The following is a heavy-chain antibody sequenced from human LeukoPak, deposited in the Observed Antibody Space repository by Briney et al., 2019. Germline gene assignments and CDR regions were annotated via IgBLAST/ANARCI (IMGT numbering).Heavy chain of an antibody. J-gene: IGHJ4*02. D-gene: IGHD1-26*01. CDR3: ARTQWELLDWIY. Sequence: SETLCLTCTVSGGSISSGGYYWSWIRQHPGKGLEWIGYIYYSGSTYYNPSLKSRVTISVDTSKNQFSLKLSSVTAADTAVYYCARTQWELLDWIYWGQGTLVTVSS. CDR2: IYYSGST. V-gene: IGHV4-31*03. CDR1: GGSISSGGYY.